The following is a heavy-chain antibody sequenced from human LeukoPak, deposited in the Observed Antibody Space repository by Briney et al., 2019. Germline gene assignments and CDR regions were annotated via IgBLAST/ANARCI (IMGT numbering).Heavy chain of an antibody. V-gene: IGHV3-53*01. J-gene: IGHJ3*02. CDR2: IYSGGST. D-gene: IGHD6-13*01. CDR1: GFTVSSNY. Sequence: GGSLRLSCAASGFTVSSNYMSWVRQAPGKGLEWVSVIYSGGSTYYADSVKGRFTISRDNSKSTLYLQMNSLRAEDTAVYYCARDVAAAGTKGLSAFDIWGQGTMVTVSS. CDR3: ARDVAAAGTKGLSAFDI.